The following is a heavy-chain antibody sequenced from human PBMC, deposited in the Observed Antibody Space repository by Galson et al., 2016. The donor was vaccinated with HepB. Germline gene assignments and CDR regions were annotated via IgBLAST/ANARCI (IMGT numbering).Heavy chain of an antibody. D-gene: IGHD6-19*01. CDR2: ISASGAST. CDR3: AKGRAPLAVAGALDF. Sequence: SLRLSCAASGFSFSDYAMTWVRQAPGKGLEWVSGISASGASTYYAEFVKGRFAISRDNSKNTLNLQMNSLRGEDTVVYYCAKGRAPLAVAGALDFWGQGTLLTVSS. J-gene: IGHJ4*02. V-gene: IGHV3-23*01. CDR1: GFSFSDYA.